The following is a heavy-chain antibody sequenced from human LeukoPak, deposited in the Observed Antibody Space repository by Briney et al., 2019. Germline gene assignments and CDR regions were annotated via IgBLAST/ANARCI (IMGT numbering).Heavy chain of an antibody. CDR2: IYYTGST. CDR1: GDSISSYY. Sequence: PSETLSLTCTVSGDSISSYYWGWIRQPPGKGLEWIGYIYYTGSTNYNPSLKSRVTISVDTSKNQFSLKLSSVTAADTAVYYCARQEAVGATQYFQHWGQGTLVTVSS. CDR3: ARQEAVGATQYFQH. J-gene: IGHJ1*01. D-gene: IGHD1-26*01. V-gene: IGHV4-59*08.